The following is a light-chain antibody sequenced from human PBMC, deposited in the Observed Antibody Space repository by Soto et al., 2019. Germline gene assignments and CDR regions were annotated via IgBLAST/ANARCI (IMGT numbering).Light chain of an antibody. Sequence: EIVMTQSPATLSVSPGARATLSCSASQSVSSTLAWNQQTPGQAPILLIYGASTSATGITARFSGSRSGTEFTLTISSLQTAELAVYYWAQYNNWPHYTFGQGTKLDIK. V-gene: IGKV3-15*01. CDR1: QSVSST. CDR3: AQYNNWPHYT. CDR2: GAS. J-gene: IGKJ2*01.